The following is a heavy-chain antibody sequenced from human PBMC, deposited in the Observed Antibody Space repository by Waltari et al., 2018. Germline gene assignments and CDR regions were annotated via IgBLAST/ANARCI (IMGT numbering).Heavy chain of an antibody. J-gene: IGHJ4*02. CDR2: INHSGST. Sequence: QVQLQQWGAGLLKPSETLSLTCAVYGGSFSGYYWSWSRQPPGKGLEWIGEINHSGSTNYNPSLKSRVTISVDTSKNQFSLKLSSVTAADTAVYYCARGPLRVAARPNYWGQGTLVTVSS. D-gene: IGHD6-6*01. CDR3: ARGPLRVAARPNY. CDR1: GGSFSGYY. V-gene: IGHV4-34*01.